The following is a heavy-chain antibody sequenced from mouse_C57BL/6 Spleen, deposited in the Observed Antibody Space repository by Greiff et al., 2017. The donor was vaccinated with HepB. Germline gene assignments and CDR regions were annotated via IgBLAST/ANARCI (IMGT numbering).Heavy chain of an antibody. V-gene: IGHV1-64*01. CDR3: APTGTTWFAY. D-gene: IGHD4-1*02. J-gene: IGHJ3*01. Sequence: QVQLQQSGAELVKPGASVKLSCKASGYTFTSYWMHWVKQRPGQGLEWIGMIHPNSGSTNYNEKFKSKATLTVDKSSSTAYMQLSSLTSEDSAVYYCAPTGTTWFAYWGQGTLVTVSA. CDR1: GYTFTSYW. CDR2: IHPNSGST.